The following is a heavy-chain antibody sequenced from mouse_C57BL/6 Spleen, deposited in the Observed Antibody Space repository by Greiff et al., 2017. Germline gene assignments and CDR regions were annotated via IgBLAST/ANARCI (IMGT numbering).Heavy chain of an antibody. D-gene: IGHD1-1*01. V-gene: IGHV1-69*01. Sequence: QVQLQQPGAELVMPGASVKLSCKASGYTFTSSWMHWVQQRPGQGLEWIGEIDPSDSYTNYNQKFKGKSTLTVDKSSSTAYMQLSSQTSEDSAVYYCARSNYYGSSFLDYWGQGTTLTVSS. CDR1: GYTFTSSW. J-gene: IGHJ2*01. CDR2: IDPSDSYT. CDR3: ARSNYYGSSFLDY.